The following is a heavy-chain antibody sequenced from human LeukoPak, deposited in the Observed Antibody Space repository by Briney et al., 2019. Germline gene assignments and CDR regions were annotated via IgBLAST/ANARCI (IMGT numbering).Heavy chain of an antibody. CDR2: INPSGGST. CDR3: ARGAPSSGGIAARGAFDI. J-gene: IGHJ3*02. D-gene: IGHD6-13*01. V-gene: IGHV1-46*01. Sequence: ASVKVSCKASGYTFTSYYMHWVRQAPGQGLEWMGIINPSGGSTSYAQKFQGRVTMTRDTSTSTVYMELSILRSEDTAVYYCARGAPSSGGIAARGAFDIWGQGTMVTVSS. CDR1: GYTFTSYY.